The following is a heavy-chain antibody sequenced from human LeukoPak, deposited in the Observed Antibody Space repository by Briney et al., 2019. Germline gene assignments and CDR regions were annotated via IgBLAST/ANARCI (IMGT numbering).Heavy chain of an antibody. D-gene: IGHD1-26*01. J-gene: IGHJ4*02. CDR3: ASSGVGATADY. V-gene: IGHV4-59*01. Sequence: PSETLSLTCTVSGGSISSYYWSWIRQPPGKGLEWIGYIYYSGSTNYNPSLKSRVTISVDTSKNQFSLKLSSVTAADTAVYYCASSGVGATADYWGQGTLVTVSS. CDR1: GGSISSYY. CDR2: IYYSGST.